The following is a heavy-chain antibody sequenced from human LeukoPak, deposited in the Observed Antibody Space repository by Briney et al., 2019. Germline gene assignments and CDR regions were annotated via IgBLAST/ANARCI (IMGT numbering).Heavy chain of an antibody. CDR2: IYYSGST. D-gene: IGHD3-22*01. Sequence: SETLSLTCTVSGGSISSSSYYWGWIRQPPGKGLEWIGSIYYSGSTYYNPSLKSRVTIYVDTSKNQFSLKLSSVTAADTAVYYCARHYYDSNVERFDPWGQGTLVTVSS. CDR1: GGSISSSSYY. V-gene: IGHV4-39*01. CDR3: ARHYYDSNVERFDP. J-gene: IGHJ5*02.